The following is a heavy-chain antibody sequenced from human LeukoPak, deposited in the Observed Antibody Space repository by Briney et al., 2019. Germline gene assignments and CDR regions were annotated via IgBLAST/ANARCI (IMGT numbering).Heavy chain of an antibody. CDR3: AAKRVGATTSFDY. J-gene: IGHJ4*02. CDR1: GAPLHSYS. CDR2: IDTSGYI. V-gene: IGHV4-4*09. Sequence: SEAPSPTCTLSGAPLHSYSSDWVRPPPGEGTGWIGYIDTSGYIDSNPSLKSRLTISIDTSKNQFSVKLTSVTAADTAVYFCAAKRVGATTSFDYWGQGTLATVSS. D-gene: IGHD1-26*01.